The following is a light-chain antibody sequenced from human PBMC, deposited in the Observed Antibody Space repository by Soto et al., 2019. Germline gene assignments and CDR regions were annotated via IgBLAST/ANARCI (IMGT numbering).Light chain of an antibody. Sequence: EIVLTQSPATLSLSPGERATLSCRASQSVSSYLAWYQQKPGQAPRLLIYGASTRATGIPARFSGSGSGAHFTLTISSLESEDSAVYYCQQYYKRPPFTFGPGTKVDIK. CDR1: QSVSSY. CDR3: QQYYKRPPFT. J-gene: IGKJ3*01. CDR2: GAS. V-gene: IGKV3-15*01.